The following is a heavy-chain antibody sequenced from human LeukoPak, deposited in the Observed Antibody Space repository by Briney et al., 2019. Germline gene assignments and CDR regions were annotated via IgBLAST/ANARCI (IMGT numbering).Heavy chain of an antibody. V-gene: IGHV5-51*01. D-gene: IGHD3-10*01. CDR1: GYSFTNYW. CDR2: IYPGDSDT. J-gene: IGHJ1*01. Sequence: GASLKISCKASGYSFTNYWIGWVRQMPGKGLEWKGIIYPGDSDTRYSPSFQGQVTISADKSISTAYLQRSSLQASDTAMYYCATYAGSSSKYFQDWGQGTLVTVSS. CDR3: ATYAGSSSKYFQD.